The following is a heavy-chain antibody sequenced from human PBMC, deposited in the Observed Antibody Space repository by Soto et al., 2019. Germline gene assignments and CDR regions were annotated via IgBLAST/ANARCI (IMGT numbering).Heavy chain of an antibody. CDR2: IYYSGST. V-gene: IGHV4-30-4*01. CDR1: GGSISSGDYY. CDR3: ARDQRVTIFGVVIRTTGVMDV. J-gene: IGHJ6*02. Sequence: QVQLQESGPGLVKPSQTLSLTCTVSGGSISSGDYYWSWIRQPPGKGLEWIGYIYYSGSTYYNPSLKSRVTISVDTSKNQFSLKLSSVTAADTAVYYCARDQRVTIFGVVIRTTGVMDVWGQGTTVTVSS. D-gene: IGHD3-3*01.